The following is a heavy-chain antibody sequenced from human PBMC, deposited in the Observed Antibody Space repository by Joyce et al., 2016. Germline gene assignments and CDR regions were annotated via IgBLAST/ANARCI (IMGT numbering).Heavy chain of an antibody. CDR1: GYTFTSCV. D-gene: IGHD2-21*02. CDR3: ATPAGGAWLDY. CDR2: INAGSDYT. Sequence: QVQLVQSGAEMRHPGASVKLSCKTSGYTFTSCVIHWVRQAPGQGFEWMGWINAGSDYTKYSEKLQERVTITRDTSASTVFMELGSLKSEDTAVYFCATPAGGAWLDYWGQGTLVTVSS. V-gene: IGHV1-3*01. J-gene: IGHJ4*02.